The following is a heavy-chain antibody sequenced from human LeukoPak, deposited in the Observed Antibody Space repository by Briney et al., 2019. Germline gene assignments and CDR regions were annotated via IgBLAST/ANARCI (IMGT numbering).Heavy chain of an antibody. J-gene: IGHJ6*03. CDR3: ARVFDSGSQAYFYYMDV. CDR1: GYSISSGYY. V-gene: IGHV4-38-2*02. CDR2: IYHSGST. D-gene: IGHD3-10*01. Sequence: SETLSLTCTVSGYSISSGYYWGWIRQPPGKGLEWIGSIYHSGSTYYNPSLKSRVTISVDTSKNQFSLKVSSVTAADTAVYYCARVFDSGSQAYFYYMDVWGKGTTVTIFS.